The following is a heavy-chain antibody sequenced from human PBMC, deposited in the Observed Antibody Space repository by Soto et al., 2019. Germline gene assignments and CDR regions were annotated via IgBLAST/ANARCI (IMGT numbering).Heavy chain of an antibody. V-gene: IGHV1-46*01. Sequence: QVQLMQSGAEVKKPGASVTISCKASGYTFTSYYIHLVRQAPRQGLEWMAIINPSGGRPNYAQKVQGRVTVTRDTSTSTVNMELSSLSSEDTAVYYCARDPTAADYWGQGTLVSVSS. D-gene: IGHD2-21*02. J-gene: IGHJ4*02. CDR3: ARDPTAADY. CDR1: GYTFTSYY. CDR2: INPSGGRP.